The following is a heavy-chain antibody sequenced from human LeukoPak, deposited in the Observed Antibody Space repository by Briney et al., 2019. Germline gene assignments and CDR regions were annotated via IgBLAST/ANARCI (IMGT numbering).Heavy chain of an antibody. CDR1: GYTFTSYA. CDR3: ARNQNYDILTGYYAYYFDY. Sequence: ASVKVSCKASGYTFTSYAIHWVRQAPGQRLEWMGWINAGNGNTKYSQKFQGRVTITRDTSASTAYMELSSLRSEDTAVYYCARNQNYDILTGYYAYYFDYWGQGTLVTVSS. V-gene: IGHV1-3*01. CDR2: INAGNGNT. D-gene: IGHD3-9*01. J-gene: IGHJ4*02.